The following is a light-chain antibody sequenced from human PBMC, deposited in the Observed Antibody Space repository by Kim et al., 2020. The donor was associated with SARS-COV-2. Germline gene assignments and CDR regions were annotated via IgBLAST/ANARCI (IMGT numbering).Light chain of an antibody. J-gene: IGLJ3*02. Sequence: QPVLTQSYSASASLGSSVRLTCSLPSGHSTYIIAWHQQQPGKAPRFLVRVEGSGTYNKGSGVPDRFSGSISGTDRYLTISNLQPEDEADYFCETWDYNTRVFGGGTKLTVL. CDR2: VEGSGTY. V-gene: IGLV4-60*03. CDR1: SGHSTYI. CDR3: ETWDYNTRV.